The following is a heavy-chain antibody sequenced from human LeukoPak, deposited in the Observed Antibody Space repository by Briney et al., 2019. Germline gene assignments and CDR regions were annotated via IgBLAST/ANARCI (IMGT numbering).Heavy chain of an antibody. CDR2: ISSGSTTI. D-gene: IGHD6-19*01. CDR1: GFAFSTYS. J-gene: IGHJ3*02. Sequence: GGSLRLSCAASGFAFSTYSMNWVRQAPGMGLEWVSYISSGSTTIYYADSVKGRLTISRDNAKNSLYLQMNSLRAEDTAVYYCARGYSSGRAAFDIWGQGTMVTVSS. CDR3: ARGYSSGRAAFDI. V-gene: IGHV3-48*01.